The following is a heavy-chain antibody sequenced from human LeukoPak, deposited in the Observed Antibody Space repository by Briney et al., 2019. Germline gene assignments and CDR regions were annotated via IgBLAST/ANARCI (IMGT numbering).Heavy chain of an antibody. V-gene: IGHV3-23*01. CDR1: GFTFNKYN. CDR2: IAPKDGWT. D-gene: IGHD4-17*01. CDR3: AKDRISGDGDLHLDY. J-gene: IGHJ4*02. Sequence: GGSLRLSCAASGFTFNKYNMNWVRQAPGKGLEWVSSIAPKDGWTYYADSVKGRFTMSRDNSKSTLYLQMNSLRAEDTAMYYCAKDRISGDGDLHLDYWGQGTLVTVSS.